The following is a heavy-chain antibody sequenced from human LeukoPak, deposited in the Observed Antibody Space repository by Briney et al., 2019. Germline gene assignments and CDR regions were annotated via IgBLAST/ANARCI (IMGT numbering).Heavy chain of an antibody. CDR3: AKDHCSNCLRDFDY. D-gene: IGHD6-13*01. CDR2: ISGTGVST. Sequence: GGSLGLSCAASGFTFSSYAMSWVRQAPGKGLEWVSGISGTGVSTYYADSVKGRFTISRDNSKNTLYLQMNSLRAEDTAVYHCAKDHCSNCLRDFDYWGQGTLVTVSS. J-gene: IGHJ4*02. CDR1: GFTFSSYA. V-gene: IGHV3-23*01.